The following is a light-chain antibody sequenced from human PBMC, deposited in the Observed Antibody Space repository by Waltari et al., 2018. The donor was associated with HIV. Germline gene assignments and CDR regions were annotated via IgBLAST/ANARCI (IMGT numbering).Light chain of an antibody. Sequence: QSVLTQPPSASGTPGQRVSISCSGSSSNVGSNIVNWYQHLPGPAPKLLIFSKRQRASGVPDLVSGSSSGTSASLDISGLQSDEKADYYCVAWEDSLGCWVYGGGTKLTV. CDR3: VAWEDSLGCWV. J-gene: IGLJ3*02. CDR1: SSNVGSNI. V-gene: IGLV1-44*01. CDR2: SKR.